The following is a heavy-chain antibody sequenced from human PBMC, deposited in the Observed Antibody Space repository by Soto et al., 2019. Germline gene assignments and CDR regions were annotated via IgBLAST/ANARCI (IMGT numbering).Heavy chain of an antibody. CDR3: TSGRYSLYYYYYYGMDV. V-gene: IGHV3-49*03. J-gene: IGHJ6*02. CDR1: GFTFGYYA. CDR2: IRSKAYGGTT. Sequence: GGSLRLSCTASGFTFGYYAMSWFRQAPGKGLEWVGFIRSKAYGGTTEYAASVKGRFTISRDDSKSIAYLQMNSLKTEDTAVYYCTSGRYSLYYYYYYGMDVWGQGTTVTVSS. D-gene: IGHD4-4*01.